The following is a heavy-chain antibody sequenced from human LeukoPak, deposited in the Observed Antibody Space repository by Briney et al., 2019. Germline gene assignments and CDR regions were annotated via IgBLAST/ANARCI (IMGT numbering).Heavy chain of an antibody. CDR3: ASGSFNYYYGMDV. D-gene: IGHD3-10*01. CDR1: GFTFSSYA. J-gene: IGHJ6*02. Sequence: GGSLRLSCAASGFTFSSYAMSWVRQAPGKGLEWVSAISGSGGSTYYADSVKGRFTISRDNSKNTLYLQMNSLRAEDTAVYYCASGSFNYYYGMDVWGQGTTVTVPS. V-gene: IGHV3-23*01. CDR2: ISGSGGST.